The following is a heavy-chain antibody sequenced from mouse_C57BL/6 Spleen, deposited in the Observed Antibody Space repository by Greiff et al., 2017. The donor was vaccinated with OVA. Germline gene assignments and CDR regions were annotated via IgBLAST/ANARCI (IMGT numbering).Heavy chain of an antibody. D-gene: IGHD2-4*01. CDR1: GFSLTSYG. J-gene: IGHJ4*01. CDR3: ASYDLGAMDY. Sequence: QVQLKESGPGLVQPSQSLSITCTVSGFSLTSYGVHWVRQSPGKGLEWLGVIWSGGGTDYNAAFISRLSISKDNSKSQVFFKMNSLQADDTAIYYCASYDLGAMDYWGQGTSVTVSS. CDR2: IWSGGGT. V-gene: IGHV2-2*01.